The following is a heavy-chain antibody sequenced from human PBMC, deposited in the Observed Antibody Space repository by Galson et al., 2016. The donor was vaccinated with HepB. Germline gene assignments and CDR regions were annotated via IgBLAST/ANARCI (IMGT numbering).Heavy chain of an antibody. CDR3: TRVFHPSCSPGYFQY. CDR2: ISSRSRFI. V-gene: IGHV3-21*01. CDR1: GFVFSNYD. D-gene: IGHD2-15*01. Sequence: SLRLSCAGSGFVFSNYDINWVRQAPGKGLGWVASISSRSRFIYYEDSVKGRFTISRDNANNSVDLQMSSLRVEDTAVSYCTRVFHPSCSPGYFQYWGQGSLVTVSS. J-gene: IGHJ1*01.